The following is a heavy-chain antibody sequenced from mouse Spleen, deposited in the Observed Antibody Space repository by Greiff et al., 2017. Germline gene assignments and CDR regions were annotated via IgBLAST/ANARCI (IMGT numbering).Heavy chain of an antibody. D-gene: IGHD1-1*01. J-gene: IGHJ4*01. CDR1: GFNINNTY. Sequence: DVQLQESVAELVRPGASVKLSCTASGFNINNTYMHWVKQRPEQGLEWIGRIDPANGNTKYAPKFQGKATITADTSSNTAYLQLSSLTSEDTAIYYCAATVVASNYYAMDYWGRGTSVPISS. CDR2: IDPANGNT. CDR3: AATVVASNYYAMDY. V-gene: IGHV14-3*01.